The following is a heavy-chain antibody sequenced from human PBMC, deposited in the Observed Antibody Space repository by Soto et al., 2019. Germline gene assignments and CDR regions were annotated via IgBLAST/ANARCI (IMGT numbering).Heavy chain of an antibody. CDR2: IYHSGST. Sequence: SETLSLTCAVSSGSISSSNWWSWVRQPPGKGLEWIGEIYHSGSTNYNPSLKSRVTISVDKSKNQFSLKLSSVTAADTAVYYCARETRLIKGSHRIDRRGFDYWGQGTLVTVSS. CDR1: SGSISSSNW. J-gene: IGHJ4*02. D-gene: IGHD1-26*01. CDR3: ARETRLIKGSHRIDRRGFDY. V-gene: IGHV4-4*02.